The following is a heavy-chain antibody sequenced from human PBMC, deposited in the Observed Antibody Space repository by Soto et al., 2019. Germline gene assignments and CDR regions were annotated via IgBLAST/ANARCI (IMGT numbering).Heavy chain of an antibody. CDR3: ARVPSSSWPFFDY. Sequence: GGSLRLSCAASGFIFSTYEMHWVRQAPSKGLEWVALISDDGSDKYYADSVKGRFTISRGNSKNTVYLQMDSLRAEDTAMYYCARVPSSSWPFFDYWGQGTLVTVSS. J-gene: IGHJ4*02. V-gene: IGHV3-30-3*01. CDR1: GFIFSTYE. D-gene: IGHD6-13*01. CDR2: ISDDGSDK.